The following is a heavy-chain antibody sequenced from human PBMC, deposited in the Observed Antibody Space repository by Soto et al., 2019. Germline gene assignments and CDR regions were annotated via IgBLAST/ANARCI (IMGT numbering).Heavy chain of an antibody. Sequence: VGSLRLSCAASGFTFSSYAMHWVRQAPGKGLEWVAVISYDGSDKYYADSVKGRFTISRDNSKNTLYLQMNSLGAEDTAVYYCARGLKPGYSYGYDYYYYGMDVWGQGTTVTVSS. CDR3: ARGLKPGYSYGYDYYYYGMDV. V-gene: IGHV3-30-3*01. CDR2: ISYDGSDK. D-gene: IGHD5-18*01. J-gene: IGHJ6*02. CDR1: GFTFSSYA.